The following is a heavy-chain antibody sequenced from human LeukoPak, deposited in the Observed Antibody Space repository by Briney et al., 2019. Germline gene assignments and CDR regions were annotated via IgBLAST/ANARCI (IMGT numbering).Heavy chain of an antibody. J-gene: IGHJ6*02. D-gene: IGHD6-19*01. CDR3: ARLMAVAGSYGMDV. Sequence: SETLSLTCTVSGGSISSYYWSWIRQPPGKGLEWIGYIYYSGSTNYNPSLKSRVTISVDTSKNQFSLKLSSVTAADTAVYYCARLMAVAGSYGMDVWGQGTTVTVS. CDR2: IYYSGST. CDR1: GGSISSYY. V-gene: IGHV4-59*08.